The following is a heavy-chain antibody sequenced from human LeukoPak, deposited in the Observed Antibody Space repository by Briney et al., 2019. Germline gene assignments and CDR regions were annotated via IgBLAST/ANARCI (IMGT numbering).Heavy chain of an antibody. CDR2: IYHTGST. J-gene: IGHJ4*02. Sequence: SETLSLTCTVSGGSISSGGDYWTWIRQLPGKGLEWIGYIYHTGSTFCNPSLKSRVIISVDTSKNQFSLKLNSVTAADTAVYYCATGEVLYDNWGQGTLVTVSS. CDR1: GGSISSGGDY. CDR3: ATGEVLYDN. V-gene: IGHV4-31*03. D-gene: IGHD3-3*01.